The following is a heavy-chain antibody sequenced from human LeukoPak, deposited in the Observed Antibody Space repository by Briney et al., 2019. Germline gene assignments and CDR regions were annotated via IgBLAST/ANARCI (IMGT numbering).Heavy chain of an antibody. D-gene: IGHD6-19*01. V-gene: IGHV1-24*01. Sequence: ASVKVSCKVSGYTLTVLSMHWVRQAPGKGLEWMGGFDPVDGETIYAQKFQGRVTMTEDTSTDTAYMELSSLRSEDTAVYYCATDVSPSGWYRYWGQGTLVTVSS. CDR3: ATDVSPSGWYRY. J-gene: IGHJ4*02. CDR2: FDPVDGET. CDR1: GYTLTVLS.